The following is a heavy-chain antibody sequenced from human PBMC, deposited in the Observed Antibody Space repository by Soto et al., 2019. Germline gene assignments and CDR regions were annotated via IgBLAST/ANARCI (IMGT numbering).Heavy chain of an antibody. J-gene: IGHJ4*02. Sequence: SETLSLTCTVSGGSISSSSYYWGWIRQPPGKGLEWIGSIYYSGSTYYNPSLKSRVTISVDTSKNQFSLKLSSVTAADTAVYYCARVDYDSSGYLDYWGQGTLVTVSS. CDR2: IYYSGST. V-gene: IGHV4-39*01. D-gene: IGHD3-22*01. CDR1: GGSISSSSYY. CDR3: ARVDYDSSGYLDY.